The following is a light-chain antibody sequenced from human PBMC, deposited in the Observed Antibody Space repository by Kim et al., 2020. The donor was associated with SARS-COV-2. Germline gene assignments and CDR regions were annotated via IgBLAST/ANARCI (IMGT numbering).Light chain of an antibody. V-gene: IGKV1-5*03. CDR3: QEHFTYSPA. CDR1: ERISSW. J-gene: IGKJ1*01. Sequence: DIQMTQSPSTLSASIGDRVTITCRASERISSWLAWYQQKPGKAPKLLIHKASSLQSGVPSRFSGSGSGTEFTLTISSLQPDDVATYYCQEHFTYSPAFGQGTKVDIK. CDR2: KAS.